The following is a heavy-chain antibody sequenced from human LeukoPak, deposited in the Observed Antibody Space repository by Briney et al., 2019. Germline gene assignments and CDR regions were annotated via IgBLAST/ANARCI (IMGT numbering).Heavy chain of an antibody. D-gene: IGHD3-9*01. V-gene: IGHV1-69*01. J-gene: IGHJ4*02. CDR1: GGTFSSYA. Sequence: SVKVSCKASGGTFSSYAISWVRQAPGQGLEWMGGIIPIFGTANYAQKFQGRVTITADESTSTAYMELSSLRSEDTAVYYCARSPAPVLRYFDWSEPGSYFDYWGQGTLVTVSS. CDR3: ARSPAPVLRYFDWSEPGSYFDY. CDR2: IIPIFGTA.